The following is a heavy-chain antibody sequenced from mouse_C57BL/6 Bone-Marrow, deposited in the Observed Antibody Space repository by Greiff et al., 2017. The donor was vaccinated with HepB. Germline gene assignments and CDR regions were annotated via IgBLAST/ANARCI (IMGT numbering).Heavy chain of an antibody. CDR2: ISSGSSTI. J-gene: IGHJ1*03. CDR1: GFTFSDYG. V-gene: IGHV5-17*01. D-gene: IGHD1-1*01. CDR3: ATDYYGSSDWYFDV. Sequence: EVQLQESGGGLVKPGGSLKLSCAASGFTFSDYGMHWVRQAPEKGLEWVAYISSGSSTIYYADTVKGRFTISRDNAKNTLFLQMTSLRSEDTAMYYCATDYYGSSDWYFDVWGTGTTVTVSS.